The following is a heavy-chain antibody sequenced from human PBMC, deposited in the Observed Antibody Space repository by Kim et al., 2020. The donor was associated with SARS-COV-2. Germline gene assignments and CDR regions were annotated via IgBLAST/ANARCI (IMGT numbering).Heavy chain of an antibody. D-gene: IGHD1-26*01. J-gene: IGHJ4*02. CDR2: TT. V-gene: IGHV3-15*01. CDR3: TTAVGATFDY. Sequence: TTDYAAPVKGRFTISRDDSKNTLYLQMNSLKTEDTAVYYCTTAVGATFDYWGQGTLVTVSS.